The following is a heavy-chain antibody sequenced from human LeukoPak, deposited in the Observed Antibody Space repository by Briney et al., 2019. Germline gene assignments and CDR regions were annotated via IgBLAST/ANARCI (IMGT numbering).Heavy chain of an antibody. V-gene: IGHV1-18*01. Sequence: ASVKVSCKASGYTFTSYGISWVRQAPGQGLEWVGWLSAYNGNTNYAQKLQGRVTMTEDTSTDTAYMELSSLRSEDTAVYYCATIAAYYYDSSGYYYWGQGTLVTVSS. CDR1: GYTFTSYG. CDR2: LSAYNGNT. CDR3: ATIAAYYYDSSGYYY. J-gene: IGHJ4*02. D-gene: IGHD3-22*01.